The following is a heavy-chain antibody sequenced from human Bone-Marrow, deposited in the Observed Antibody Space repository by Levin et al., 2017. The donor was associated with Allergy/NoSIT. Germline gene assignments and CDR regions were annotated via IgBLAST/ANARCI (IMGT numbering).Heavy chain of an antibody. CDR2: ISYDGSNK. D-gene: IGHD4-23*01. Sequence: PGGSLRLSCAASGFTFSSYAMHWVRQAPGKGLEWVAVISYDGSNKYYADSVKGRFTISRDNSKNTLYLQMNSLRAEDTAVYYCARCYGGPDSRENWFDPWGQGTLVTVSS. CDR1: GFTFSSYA. V-gene: IGHV3-30-3*01. J-gene: IGHJ5*02. CDR3: ARCYGGPDSRENWFDP.